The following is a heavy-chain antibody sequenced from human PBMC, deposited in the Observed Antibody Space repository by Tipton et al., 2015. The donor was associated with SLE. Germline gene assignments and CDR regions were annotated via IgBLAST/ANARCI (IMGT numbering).Heavy chain of an antibody. CDR2: ISGSGGST. CDR1: GGSFSGYY. J-gene: IGHJ3*01. CDR3: ARDTLITMIVPPV. V-gene: IGHV3-11*04. D-gene: IGHD3-22*01. Sequence: LSLTCAVYGGSFSGYYWSWVRQAPGKGLEWVSAISGSGGSTYYADSVKGRFTIPRDNAKNSLYLQMNSLRAEDTAVYYCARDTLITMIVPPVWGQGTMVTVSS.